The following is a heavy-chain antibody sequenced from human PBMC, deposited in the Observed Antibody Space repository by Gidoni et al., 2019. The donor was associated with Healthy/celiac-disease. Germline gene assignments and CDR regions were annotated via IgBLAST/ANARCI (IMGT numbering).Heavy chain of an antibody. CDR3: ARDLDDRDNWTPLDP. CDR1: GFPFSSYW. Sequence: EVQLVESGGGLVQPGGSLRLSCAASGFPFSSYWMSWVHQSPGKGLEWVANIKKDGSEKYYVDSVKGRFTISRDNAKNSLYLQMNSLRAEDTAVYYCARDLDDRDNWTPLDPWGQGTLVTVSS. J-gene: IGHJ5*02. CDR2: IKKDGSEK. V-gene: IGHV3-7*01. D-gene: IGHD1-20*01.